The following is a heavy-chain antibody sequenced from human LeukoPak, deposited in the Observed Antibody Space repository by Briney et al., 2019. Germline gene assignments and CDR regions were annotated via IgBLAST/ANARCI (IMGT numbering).Heavy chain of an antibody. Sequence: ASVKVSCKVSGYTLTELSMHWVRQAPGKGLEWMGGFDPEDGETIYAQKFQGRVTMTEDTSTDTAYMELRSLRSEDTAVYYCATLGDMVRENWFDPWGQGTLVTVSS. J-gene: IGHJ5*02. CDR1: GYTLTELS. D-gene: IGHD3-10*01. V-gene: IGHV1-24*01. CDR2: FDPEDGET. CDR3: ATLGDMVRENWFDP.